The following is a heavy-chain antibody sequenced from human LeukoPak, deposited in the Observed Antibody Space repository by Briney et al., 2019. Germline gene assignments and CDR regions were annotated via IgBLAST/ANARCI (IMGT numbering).Heavy chain of an antibody. J-gene: IGHJ4*02. Sequence: GGSLRLSCAASGFTLSSYWMHWVRQAPGKGLVWVSRINSDGSSTNHADSVKGRFTISRDNAKKTLYPQMNSLRAEDTAVCYCAGGLSDYYYTVGYWGQGTLVTVSS. D-gene: IGHD3-22*01. V-gene: IGHV3-74*01. CDR3: AGGLSDYYYTVGY. CDR2: INSDGSST. CDR1: GFTLSSYW.